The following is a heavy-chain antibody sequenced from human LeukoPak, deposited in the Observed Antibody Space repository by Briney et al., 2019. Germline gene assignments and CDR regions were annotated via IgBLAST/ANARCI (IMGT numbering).Heavy chain of an antibody. CDR2: MKPNTGKT. CDR1: GYTFNNYD. Sequence: ASVKVSCKASGYTFNNYDINWLRQATGKGLEWMGWMKPNTGKTGYAQNFQGRVTMTSNTSISTAYIELSSLRSDDTAVYYCARSVEISGYWPKVVVDVWGQGTTVTVSS. J-gene: IGHJ6*02. V-gene: IGHV1-8*01. CDR3: ARSVEISGYWPKVVVDV. D-gene: IGHD3-22*01.